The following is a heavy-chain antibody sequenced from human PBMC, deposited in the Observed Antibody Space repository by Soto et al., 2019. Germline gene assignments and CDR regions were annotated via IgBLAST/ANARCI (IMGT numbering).Heavy chain of an antibody. Sequence: ASVKVSCKASGYTFTSYAMHWVRQAPGQRLEWMGWINAGNGNTKYSQKFQGRVTITRDTSASTAYMELSSLRSEDTAVYYCARDRKGYCSGGSCPRPLVFGYWGQGTLVTVSS. CDR2: INAGNGNT. D-gene: IGHD2-15*01. J-gene: IGHJ4*02. CDR1: GYTFTSYA. V-gene: IGHV1-3*01. CDR3: ARDRKGYCSGGSCPRPLVFGY.